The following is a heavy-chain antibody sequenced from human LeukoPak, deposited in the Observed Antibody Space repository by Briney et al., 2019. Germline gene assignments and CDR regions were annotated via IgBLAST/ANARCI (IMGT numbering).Heavy chain of an antibody. CDR1: GFTFSSYA. V-gene: IGHV3-23*01. D-gene: IGHD6-19*01. CDR2: ISGSGGST. CDR3: AGDSSNNIPYYYHGMDV. J-gene: IGHJ6*02. Sequence: GGSLRLSCAASGFTFSSYAMSWVRQAPGKGLEWVSAISGSGGSTYYADSVKGRFTISRDNSKNTLYLQMNSLRAEDTAVYYCAGDSSNNIPYYYHGMDVWGQGTAVTVSS.